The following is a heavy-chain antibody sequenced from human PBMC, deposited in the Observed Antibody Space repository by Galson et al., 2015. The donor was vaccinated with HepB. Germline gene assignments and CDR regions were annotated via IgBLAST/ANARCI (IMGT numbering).Heavy chain of an antibody. Sequence: SLRLSCGASGFTFSSHAMAWIRQAPGKGLEWVSGINGRGSTRSYSDAVKGRFSISRDNSKDTVFLQMDNLRAEDTAVYYCVKEGSWFGGDWFDPWGQGALVTVS. J-gene: IGHJ5*02. D-gene: IGHD3-16*01. CDR3: VKEGSWFGGDWFDP. V-gene: IGHV3-23*01. CDR1: GFTFSSHA. CDR2: INGRGSTR.